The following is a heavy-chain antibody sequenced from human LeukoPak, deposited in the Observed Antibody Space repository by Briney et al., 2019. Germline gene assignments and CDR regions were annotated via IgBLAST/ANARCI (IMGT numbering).Heavy chain of an antibody. CDR2: IIPIFGTA. Sequence: SVKVSCKASGGTFSSYAISWVRQAPGQGLEWMGGIIPIFGTANYAQKFQGRVTITADESSTTAYMELNSLRSEDTAVYYCALEFRTFYAVFDYWGQGTLVTVSS. V-gene: IGHV1-69*01. CDR1: GGTFSSYA. CDR3: ALEFRTFYAVFDY. D-gene: IGHD2-2*01. J-gene: IGHJ4*02.